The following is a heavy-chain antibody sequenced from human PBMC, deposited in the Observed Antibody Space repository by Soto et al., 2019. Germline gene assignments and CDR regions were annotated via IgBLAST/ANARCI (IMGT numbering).Heavy chain of an antibody. CDR1: GFTFSSYA. Sequence: EEELLESGGGLVHPGGSLRLSCAASGFTFSSYAMSWVRQAPGKGLDWVSAISGSSGRTIYYADSVKGRFTISRDNAKNSLYLQMNSLRAEDTAVYYCATSVGVVPGAFDIWGQGTMVTVSS. CDR3: ATSVGVVPGAFDI. CDR2: ISGSSGRTI. V-gene: IGHV3-23*01. D-gene: IGHD3-10*01. J-gene: IGHJ3*02.